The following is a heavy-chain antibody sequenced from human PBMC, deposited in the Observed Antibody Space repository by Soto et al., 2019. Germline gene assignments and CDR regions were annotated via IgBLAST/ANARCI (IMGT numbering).Heavy chain of an antibody. Sequence: GESLKISCKGSGYSFTSYWISWVRQMPGKGLEWMGRIDPSDSYTNYSPSFKGHVASSADKSISTAYLQWSSLKASGTAMYYCASSSSSGYYYYGMDVWGQGTTVTVSS. V-gene: IGHV5-10-1*01. CDR1: GYSFTSYW. CDR3: ASSSSSGYYYYGMDV. D-gene: IGHD6-6*01. J-gene: IGHJ6*02. CDR2: IDPSDSYT.